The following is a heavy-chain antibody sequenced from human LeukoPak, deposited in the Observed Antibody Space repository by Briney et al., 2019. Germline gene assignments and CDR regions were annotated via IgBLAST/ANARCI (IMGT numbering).Heavy chain of an antibody. D-gene: IGHD3-3*01. CDR2: IYYSGST. Sequence: SETLSLTCTVSGGSISSYYWSWIRQPPGKGLEWIGYIYYSGSTNYNPSPKSRVTISVDTSKNQFSLKLSSVTAADTAVYYCARSRTWYYDFWSGYPPSYYFDYWGQGTLVTVSS. J-gene: IGHJ4*02. V-gene: IGHV4-59*01. CDR3: ARSRTWYYDFWSGYPPSYYFDY. CDR1: GGSISSYY.